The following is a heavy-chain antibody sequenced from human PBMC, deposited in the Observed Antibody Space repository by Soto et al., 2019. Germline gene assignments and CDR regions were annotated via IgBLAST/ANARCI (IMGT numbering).Heavy chain of an antibody. Sequence: SETLSLTCVVSTDSINYQYWSWIRQPPGKGLDRIAYIYYNGEARYNPSLESRVTISVDTSKKQVSLQLRSVTAADTAIYFCARGRLSGYESFDFWGQGTPVTLSS. CDR3: ARGRLSGYESFDF. D-gene: IGHD5-12*01. J-gene: IGHJ4*02. CDR1: TDSINYQY. CDR2: IYYNGEA. V-gene: IGHV4-59*11.